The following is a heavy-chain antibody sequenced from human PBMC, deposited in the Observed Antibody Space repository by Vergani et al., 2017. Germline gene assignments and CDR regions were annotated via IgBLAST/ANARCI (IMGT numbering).Heavy chain of an antibody. V-gene: IGHV3-30*02. CDR2: IRHDGSNK. CDR1: GFMFNYFG. D-gene: IGHD4-17*01. Sequence: QVQLVESGGGVVQPGGSLRLSCAASGFMFNYFGMHWVRQAPGKGLEWVAFIRHDGSNKYYADSVKGRFTISRDNAKNTLHLQMNSLRAEDTAVYYCAKDGRENSDYGYFDYWGQGTLVTVSS. J-gene: IGHJ4*02. CDR3: AKDGRENSDYGYFDY.